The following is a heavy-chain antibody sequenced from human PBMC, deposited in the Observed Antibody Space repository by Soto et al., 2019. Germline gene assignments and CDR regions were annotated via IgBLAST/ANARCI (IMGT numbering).Heavy chain of an antibody. Sequence: GASVKVSCKASGYTFTSYDINWVRQATGQGLEWMGWMNPNSGNTGYAQKFQGRVTMTRNTSISTAYMELSSLRSEDTAVYYCARGTAPYYDFWSGYFPYYYSYYMDVWGKGTTVTVSS. J-gene: IGHJ6*03. CDR1: GYTFTSYD. CDR3: ARGTAPYYDFWSGYFPYYYSYYMDV. V-gene: IGHV1-8*01. CDR2: MNPNSGNT. D-gene: IGHD3-3*01.